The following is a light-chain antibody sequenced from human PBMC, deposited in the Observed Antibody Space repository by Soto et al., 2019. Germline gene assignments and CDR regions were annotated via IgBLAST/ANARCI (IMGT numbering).Light chain of an antibody. CDR3: RSYTSIKCWV. CDR1: SSDVGGYNY. V-gene: IGLV2-14*01. CDR2: EVS. J-gene: IGLJ3*02. Sequence: QSVLPQPASVSASPGQSITISCTGTSSDVGGYNYVSWYQQHPGKAPKLMIYEVSNRPSGISNRFSGSKSGNTASLTISGLQAEDEADYYCRSYTSIKCWVVGEGTKVTVL.